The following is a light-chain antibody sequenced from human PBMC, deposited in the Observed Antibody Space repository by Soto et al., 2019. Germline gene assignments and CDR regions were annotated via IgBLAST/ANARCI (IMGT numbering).Light chain of an antibody. J-gene: IGLJ1*01. Sequence: QSVLTQPPSASGTAGQRVTISCSGSSSNIGSNTVNWYQQLPGTAPKLLIYSNNQRPSGVPDRFSGSKSGTSASLAISGLQSEDEADYYCAAWDDSLKGYVFGTGTKVTVL. CDR2: SNN. CDR3: AAWDDSLKGYV. CDR1: SSNIGSNT. V-gene: IGLV1-44*01.